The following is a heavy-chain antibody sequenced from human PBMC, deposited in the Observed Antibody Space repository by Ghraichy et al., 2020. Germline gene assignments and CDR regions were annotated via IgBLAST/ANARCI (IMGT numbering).Heavy chain of an antibody. CDR2: IHYSGST. CDR1: GGSISGYY. V-gene: IGHV4-59*01. Sequence: SQTLSLTCTVSGGSISGYYWSWIRQPPGKGLEWIGYIHYSGSTKFNPSLKSRVTISADTSKNQFSLNLNSVTAADTAVYYCARDIFGGSGFAWGQGTLVTVSS. D-gene: IGHD6-19*01. J-gene: IGHJ5*02. CDR3: ARDIFGGSGFA.